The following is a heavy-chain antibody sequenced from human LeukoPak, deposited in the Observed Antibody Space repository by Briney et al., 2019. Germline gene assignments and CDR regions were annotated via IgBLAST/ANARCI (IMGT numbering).Heavy chain of an antibody. Sequence: SVKVSCKASGGTFSSYAISWVRQAPGQGLEWMGGIIPIFGTANYAQKFQGRVTITADESTSTAYMELSSLRSEDTAVYYCARDRPAGDYGPRDFDYWGQGTLVTVSS. CDR1: GGTFSSYA. D-gene: IGHD4-17*01. V-gene: IGHV1-69*13. CDR2: IIPIFGTA. CDR3: ARDRPAGDYGPRDFDY. J-gene: IGHJ4*02.